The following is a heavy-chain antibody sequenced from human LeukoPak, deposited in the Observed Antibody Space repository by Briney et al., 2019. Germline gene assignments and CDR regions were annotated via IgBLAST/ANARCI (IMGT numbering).Heavy chain of an antibody. CDR3: VRESATGTTADY. CDR1: GFTFSNYE. Sequence: GGSLRLSCAASGFTFSNYEINWVRQAPGKGLVWVSRISSDGSATSYADSVKGRFTISRDNAKNTLHLQMNSLRAEDTAVYFCVRESATGTTADYWGQGTLVTVSS. V-gene: IGHV3-74*01. D-gene: IGHD1-1*01. CDR2: ISSDGSAT. J-gene: IGHJ4*02.